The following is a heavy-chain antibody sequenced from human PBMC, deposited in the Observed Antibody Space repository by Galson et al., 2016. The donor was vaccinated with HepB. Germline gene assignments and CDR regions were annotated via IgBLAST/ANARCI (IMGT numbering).Heavy chain of an antibody. V-gene: IGHV1-2*02. D-gene: IGHD2-15*01. Sequence: SVKVSCKASGYKMIAFYMQWVRQAPGQGLEWMGWISPHSGDTNYAQNFQGRVPLTSDTSIRTAYLELTGLRSDDTAVYYCARAGAVGIRWNKYSQFGLDFWGKGTTVTVSS. CDR3: ARAGAVGIRWNKYSQFGLDF. CDR1: GYKMIAFY. J-gene: IGHJ6*04. CDR2: ISPHSGDT.